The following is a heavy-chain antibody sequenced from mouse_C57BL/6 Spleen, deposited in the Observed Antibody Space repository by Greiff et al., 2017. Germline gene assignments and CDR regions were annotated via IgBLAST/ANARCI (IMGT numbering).Heavy chain of an antibody. CDR1: GYSITSDY. J-gene: IGHJ1*03. Sequence: EVQLVESGPGLAKPSQTLSLTCSVTGYSITSDYWNWIRKFPGNKLEYMGYISYSGSTYYNPALKSRISITRDTSKNQYYLQFNSVTTEDTATYYCARYYDYAYWYFDVWGTGTTVTVSS. D-gene: IGHD2-4*01. CDR2: ISYSGST. V-gene: IGHV3-8*01. CDR3: ARYYDYAYWYFDV.